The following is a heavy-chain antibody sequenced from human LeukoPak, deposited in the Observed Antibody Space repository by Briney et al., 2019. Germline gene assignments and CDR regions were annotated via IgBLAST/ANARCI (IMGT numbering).Heavy chain of an antibody. J-gene: IGHJ6*02. CDR1: GYTFTDYY. D-gene: IGHD2-15*01. CDR2: INPNSDGT. Sequence: EASVKVSCKTSGYTFTDYYIHWVRQVPGQGLEWMGRINPNSDGTNYAQKFQGRVTMPRDTSVNTAYMELSGLRSDDTAVYYCARDRRYCSGGSCYLYYYYGMDVWGQGTTVTVSS. CDR3: ARDRRYCSGGSCYLYYYYGMDV. V-gene: IGHV1-2*06.